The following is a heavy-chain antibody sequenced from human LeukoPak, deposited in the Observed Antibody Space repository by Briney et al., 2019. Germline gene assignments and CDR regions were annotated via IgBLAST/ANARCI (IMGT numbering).Heavy chain of an antibody. V-gene: IGHV3-23*01. CDR1: GFTFRNYA. J-gene: IGHJ6*03. Sequence: GGSLRLSCAASGFTFRNYAMSWVRQAPGKGLEWVSAISGSGDSPYYADSVKGRFTISRDNSKNTLYLQMNSLRADDTAVYFCAKAAIAAAVTPYYYMDVWVKGTTVTVSS. CDR3: AKAAIAAAVTPYYYMDV. CDR2: ISGSGDSP. D-gene: IGHD6-13*01.